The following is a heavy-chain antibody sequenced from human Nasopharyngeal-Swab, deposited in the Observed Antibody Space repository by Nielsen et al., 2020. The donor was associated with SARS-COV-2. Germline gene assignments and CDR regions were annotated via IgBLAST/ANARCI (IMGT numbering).Heavy chain of an antibody. J-gene: IGHJ6*02. D-gene: IGHD3-16*01. V-gene: IGHV4-4*02. Sequence: ETLSLTCAVSGGSISSSNWWSWVRQHPGKGLERIGEIYHSGGTNYNPSLKSRVTISVDKSKNQFSLKLSSVTAADTAVYYCARDAPLGGMDVWGQGTTVTVSS. CDR3: ARDAPLGGMDV. CDR1: GGSISSSNW. CDR2: IYHSGGT.